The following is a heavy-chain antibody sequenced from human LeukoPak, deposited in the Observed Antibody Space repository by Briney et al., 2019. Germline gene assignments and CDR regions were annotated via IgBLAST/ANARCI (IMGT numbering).Heavy chain of an antibody. CDR3: AKDQAWFGELSNGDYFDY. J-gene: IGHJ4*02. V-gene: IGHV3-30*18. Sequence: GGSLRLSCAASGFTFSSYGMHWVRQAPGKGLEWVAVISYDGSNKYYADSVKGRFTISRDNSKNTPYLQMNSLRAEDTAVYYCAKDQAWFGELSNGDYFDYWGQGTLVTVSS. CDR1: GFTFSSYG. CDR2: ISYDGSNK. D-gene: IGHD3-10*01.